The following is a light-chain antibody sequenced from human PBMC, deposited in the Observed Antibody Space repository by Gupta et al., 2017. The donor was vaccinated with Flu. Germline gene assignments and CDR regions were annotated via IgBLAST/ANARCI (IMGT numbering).Light chain of an antibody. Sequence: QSVLTQLPSASGTPGPRVTISCSVSSSNIGSNTVNWYQQLPGTAPKLLIYSNNQRPSGVPDRFSGSKSGTSASLAISGLQSEDEADYYCAAWDDSLNGPVFGGGTKLTVL. J-gene: IGLJ3*02. V-gene: IGLV1-44*01. CDR1: SSNIGSNT. CDR2: SNN. CDR3: AAWDDSLNGPV.